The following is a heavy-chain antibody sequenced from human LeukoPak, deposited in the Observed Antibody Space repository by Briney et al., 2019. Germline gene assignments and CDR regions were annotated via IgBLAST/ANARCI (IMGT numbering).Heavy chain of an antibody. V-gene: IGHV4-39*01. CDR3: ARQPGIATY. Sequence: KPSETLSLTCTVSGGSISSSSYYWGWIRQPPGKGLEWIGSIYYSGSTYYNPSLKSRVTISVDTSKDQFSLKLSSVTAADTAVYYCARQPGIATYWGQGTLVTVSS. CDR1: GGSISSSSYY. J-gene: IGHJ4*02. D-gene: IGHD6-13*01. CDR2: IYYSGST.